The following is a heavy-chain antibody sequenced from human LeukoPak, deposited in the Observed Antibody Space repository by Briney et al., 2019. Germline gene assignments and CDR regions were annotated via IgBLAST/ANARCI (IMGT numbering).Heavy chain of an antibody. Sequence: PSQTLSLTCTVSGGSISSGGYYWSWIRQHPGKGLEWIGYIYYSGSTYYNPSPQSRVTMSVDTSKNQFSLKLSSVTAVDTAVYYCARKENVYYYFDYWGQGTLVTVSS. J-gene: IGHJ4*02. CDR2: IYYSGST. CDR1: GGSISSGGYY. V-gene: IGHV4-31*03. CDR3: ARKENVYYYFDY. D-gene: IGHD3-10*01.